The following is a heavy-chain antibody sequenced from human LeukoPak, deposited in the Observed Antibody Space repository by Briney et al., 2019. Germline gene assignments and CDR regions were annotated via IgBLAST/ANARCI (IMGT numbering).Heavy chain of an antibody. J-gene: IGHJ4*02. D-gene: IGHD6-13*01. CDR1: GYTFTGYY. Sequence: GASVKVSCKASGYTFTGYYMHWVRQAPGQGLEWMGWINPNSGGTNYAQKFQGRVTMTRDTSISTAYMELSRLRSDDTAVYYCARDVISSSWSPIDYWGQGTLVTVSS. V-gene: IGHV1-2*02. CDR2: INPNSGGT. CDR3: ARDVISSSWSPIDY.